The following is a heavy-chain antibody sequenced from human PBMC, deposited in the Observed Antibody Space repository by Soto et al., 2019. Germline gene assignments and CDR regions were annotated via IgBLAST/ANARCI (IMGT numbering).Heavy chain of an antibody. J-gene: IGHJ5*01. CDR2: IHYSGTT. CDR1: GGSISTTDYY. D-gene: IGHD4-17*01. V-gene: IGHV4-30-4*01. CDR3: VGDNYGDYDS. Sequence: QVQLQESGPGLVEPSQTLSLTCSVSGGSISTTDYYWSWIRQPPGKGLEWIGYIHYSGTTYSNPSLKSRVSISRDTSKNQFSLKLTSVSAADTAIYYCVGDNYGDYDSWGQGTLVTVSS.